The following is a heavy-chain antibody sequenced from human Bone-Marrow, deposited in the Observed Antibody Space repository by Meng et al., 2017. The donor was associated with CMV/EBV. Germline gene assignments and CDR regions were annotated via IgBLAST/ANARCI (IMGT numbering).Heavy chain of an antibody. J-gene: IGHJ4*02. D-gene: IGHD2-8*01. CDR2: IIPILGIA. CDR3: ARGPLVRILYHNHHYPFDY. CDR1: GGTFSSYA. V-gene: IGHV1-69*10. Sequence: SVKVSCKASGGTFSSYAISWVRQAPGQGLEWMGGIIPILGIANYAQKFQGRVAITADKSTSTAYMELSSLRSEDTAVYYCARGPLVRILYHNHHYPFDYWGQGTLVTVSS.